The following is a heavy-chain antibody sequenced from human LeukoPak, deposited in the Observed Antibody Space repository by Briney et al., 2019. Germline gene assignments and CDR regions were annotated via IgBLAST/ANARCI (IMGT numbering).Heavy chain of an antibody. CDR2: IYSGGST. CDR1: GFTVSSNY. D-gene: IGHD6-19*01. V-gene: IGHV3-53*04. CDR3: ARAPEWLIFDY. Sequence: GGSLRLSCAASGFTVSSNYMIWVRQAPGKGLEWVSVIYSGGSTYYADSVKGRFTISRHNSKNTLYLQMNSLRAEDTAVYYCARAPEWLIFDYWGQGTLVTVSS. J-gene: IGHJ4*02.